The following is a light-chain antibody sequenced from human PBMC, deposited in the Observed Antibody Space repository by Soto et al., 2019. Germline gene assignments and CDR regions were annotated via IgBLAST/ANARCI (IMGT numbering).Light chain of an antibody. CDR1: QSVSSTY. CDR3: QQYGSSPLLT. V-gene: IGKV3-20*01. J-gene: IGKJ4*01. CDR2: GAS. Sequence: EIVLTQSPGTLSLSPGERATLSCRASQSVSSTYLAWYQQKPGQAPRLVIYGASSRATGIPVRFSGSGSGTDFTLTIRRLEPEDFAVYYCQQYGSSPLLTFGGGTKVEIK.